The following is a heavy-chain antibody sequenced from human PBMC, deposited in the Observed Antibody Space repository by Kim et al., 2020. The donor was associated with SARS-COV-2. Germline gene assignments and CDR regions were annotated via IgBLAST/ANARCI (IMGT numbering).Heavy chain of an antibody. D-gene: IGHD5-12*01. J-gene: IGHJ4*02. CDR3: ARSYGGYTFDY. V-gene: IGHV1-69*01. Sequence: YAQKFQGRVTITADESTSTAYMELSSLRSEDTAVYYCARSYGGYTFDYWGQGTLVTVSS.